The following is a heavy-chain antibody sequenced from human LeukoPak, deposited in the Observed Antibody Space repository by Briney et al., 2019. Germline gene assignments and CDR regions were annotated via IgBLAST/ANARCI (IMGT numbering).Heavy chain of an antibody. V-gene: IGHV3-74*01. Sequence: GGSLRLSCTASGFSFSGHWMHWARQLPGKGLVWVSRISPTGSTTSYADSVKGRFTVSRDNAKNTLYLQVNSLRAEDTAVYYCAKGRPTTLGYCGRSICADWYFDLWGRGTLLSVSS. CDR1: GFSFSGHW. J-gene: IGHJ2*01. D-gene: IGHD2-2*01. CDR2: ISPTGSTT. CDR3: AKGRPTTLGYCGRSICADWYFDL.